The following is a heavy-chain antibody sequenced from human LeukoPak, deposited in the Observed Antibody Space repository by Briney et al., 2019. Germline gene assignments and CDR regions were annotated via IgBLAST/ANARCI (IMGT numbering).Heavy chain of an antibody. Sequence: GGSLRLSCAASGFTFSSYAMSWVRQALGKGLEWVSAISGSGGSTYYADSVKGRFTISRDNSKNTLYPQMNSLRAEDTAVYYCAQALYGLRGDNEYFDYWGQGTLVTVSS. CDR3: AQALYGLRGDNEYFDY. D-gene: IGHD4-17*01. V-gene: IGHV3-23*01. J-gene: IGHJ4*02. CDR2: ISGSGGST. CDR1: GFTFSSYA.